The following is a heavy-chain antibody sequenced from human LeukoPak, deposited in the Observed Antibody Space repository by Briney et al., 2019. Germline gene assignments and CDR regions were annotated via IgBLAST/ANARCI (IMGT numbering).Heavy chain of an antibody. Sequence: ASVKVSCKASGYTFTSYGISWVRQAPGQGPEWMGWISAYNGNTNYAQKLQGRVTMTTDTSTSTAYMELRSLRSDDTAVYYCARDYPFTMIVVANSFDYWGQGTLVTVSS. D-gene: IGHD3-22*01. CDR3: ARDYPFTMIVVANSFDY. V-gene: IGHV1-18*01. CDR1: GYTFTSYG. CDR2: ISAYNGNT. J-gene: IGHJ4*02.